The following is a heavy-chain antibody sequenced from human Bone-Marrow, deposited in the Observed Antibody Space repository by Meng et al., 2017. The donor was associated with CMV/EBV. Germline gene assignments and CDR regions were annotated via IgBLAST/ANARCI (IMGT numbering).Heavy chain of an antibody. CDR3: ARGTIFEGYYYGMDV. V-gene: IGHV3-53*01. CDR1: GFTFSSYW. Sequence: GGSLRLSCAASGFTFSSYWMSWVRQAPGKGLEWVSVIYSGGSTNYADSVKGRFTISRDNSKKTLYLQMNSLRAEDTAVYYCARGTIFEGYYYGMDVWGQGTTVTVSS. D-gene: IGHD3-3*01. J-gene: IGHJ6*02. CDR2: IYSGGST.